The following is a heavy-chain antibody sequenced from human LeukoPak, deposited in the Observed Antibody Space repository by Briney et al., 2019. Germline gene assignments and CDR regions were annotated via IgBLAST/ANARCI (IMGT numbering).Heavy chain of an antibody. J-gene: IGHJ3*02. Sequence: ASVNVSCKASGYTFTSYDINWVRQATGQGLEWMGWINTNTGNPTYAQGFTGRFVFSLDTSVSTAYLQISRLKAEDTAVYYCARGRSESYRVFDIWGQGTMVTVSS. CDR2: INTNTGNP. CDR3: ARGRSESYRVFDI. D-gene: IGHD1-26*01. V-gene: IGHV7-4-1*02. CDR1: GYTFTSYD.